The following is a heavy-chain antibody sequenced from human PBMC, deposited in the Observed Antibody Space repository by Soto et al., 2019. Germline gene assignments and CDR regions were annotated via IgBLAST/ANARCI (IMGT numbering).Heavy chain of an antibody. CDR3: ARELMTYYDFWSGSNPAGMDV. V-gene: IGHV4-4*07. CDR2: IYTSGST. J-gene: IGHJ6*02. D-gene: IGHD3-3*01. CDR1: GDSINSYY. Sequence: SETLSLTCTVSGDSINSYYWSWIRQPAGKGLEWIGRIYTSGSTNYNPSLKSRVTMSVDTSKNQFSLKLNSVTAADTAVYYRARELMTYYDFWSGSNPAGMDVWGQGTTVTVSS.